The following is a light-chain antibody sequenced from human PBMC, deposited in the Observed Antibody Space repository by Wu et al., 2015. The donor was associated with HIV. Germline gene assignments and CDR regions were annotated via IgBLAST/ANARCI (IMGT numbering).Light chain of an antibody. Sequence: DIQMTQSPSSLSASVGDRVSISCRASQGIGNSLAWYQQKPGKAPKLLLYAASRLESGVPSRFSGSGSGTDYTLTISSLQPEDFATYYCQQYYSGPPELTFGGGPKWRSN. CDR3: QQYYSGPPELT. J-gene: IGKJ4*01. CDR1: QGIGNS. V-gene: IGKV1-NL1*01. CDR2: AAS.